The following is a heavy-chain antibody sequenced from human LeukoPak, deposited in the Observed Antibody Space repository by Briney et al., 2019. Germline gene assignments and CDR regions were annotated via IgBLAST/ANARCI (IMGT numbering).Heavy chain of an antibody. CDR1: GGSISSSSYY. V-gene: IGHV4-39*07. J-gene: IGHJ4*02. CDR2: IYYSGST. D-gene: IGHD1-26*01. Sequence: SETLSLTCTVSGGSISSSSYYWGWIRQPPGKGLEWIGSIYYSGSTYYNPSLKSRVTISVDTSKNQFSLKLSSVTAADTAVYYCARERWEQYYFDYWGQGTLVTVSS. CDR3: ARERWEQYYFDY.